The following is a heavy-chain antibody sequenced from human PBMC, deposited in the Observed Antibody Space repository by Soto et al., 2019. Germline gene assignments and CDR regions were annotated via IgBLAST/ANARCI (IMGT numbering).Heavy chain of an antibody. CDR3: AREKPYSSSWYHDY. CDR1: GGSISSGGFS. Sequence: SETLSLTCAVSGGSISSGGFSRSWIRQPPGKGLEWIGEINHSGSTNYNRSLKSRVTISVDTSKNQFSLKLSSVTAADTAVYYCAREKPYSSSWYHDYWGQGTLVTVS. J-gene: IGHJ4*02. V-gene: IGHV4-30-2*01. D-gene: IGHD6-13*01. CDR2: INHSGST.